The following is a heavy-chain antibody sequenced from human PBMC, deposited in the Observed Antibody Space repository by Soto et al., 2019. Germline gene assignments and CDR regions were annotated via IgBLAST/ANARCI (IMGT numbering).Heavy chain of an antibody. V-gene: IGHV1-69*01. J-gene: IGHJ3*02. CDR3: ARVTKRPVDKLCFGEGAFDI. CDR2: ILPIFGTA. D-gene: IGHD3-10*01. Sequence: QVQLVQSGAEVKKPGSSVKVSCKASGGTFSSYAISWVRQAPGQGLEWMGGILPIFGTANYAQKFQGRVTLTAHESTITTYLELIRLRSEDKAVYYRARVTKRPVDKLCFGEGAFDIWGRGKMVPVSS. CDR1: GGTFSSYA.